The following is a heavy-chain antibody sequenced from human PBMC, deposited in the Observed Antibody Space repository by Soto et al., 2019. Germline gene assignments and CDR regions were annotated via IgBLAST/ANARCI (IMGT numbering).Heavy chain of an antibody. CDR2: IYYSGST. Sequence: QVQLQESGPGLVKPSQTLSLTCTVSGGSISSGGYYWSWIRQHPGKGMEWIGNIYYSGSTYYNPSHKSRVTGSVDTSMNQCSLKLSSVTAADTAVYYCARSPEATVTAFDYWGQGTLVTVSS. V-gene: IGHV4-31*03. CDR1: GGSISSGGYY. CDR3: ARSPEATVTAFDY. J-gene: IGHJ4*02. D-gene: IGHD4-17*01.